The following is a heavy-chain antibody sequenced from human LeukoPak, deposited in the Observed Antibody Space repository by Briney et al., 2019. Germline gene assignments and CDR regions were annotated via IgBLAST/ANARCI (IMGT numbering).Heavy chain of an antibody. D-gene: IGHD6-13*01. CDR1: GGSTSSYY. CDR2: IYTSGST. Sequence: PSETLSLTCTVSGGSTSSYYWSWIRQPAGKGLEWIGRIYTSGSTNYNPSLKSRVTMSVDTSKNQFSLKLSSVTAADTAVYYCARGYSSSWYTGAFDIWGQGTMVTVSS. V-gene: IGHV4-4*07. CDR3: ARGYSSSWYTGAFDI. J-gene: IGHJ3*02.